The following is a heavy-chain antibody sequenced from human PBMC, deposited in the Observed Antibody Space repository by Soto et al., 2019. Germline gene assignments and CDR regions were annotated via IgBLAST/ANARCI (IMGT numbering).Heavy chain of an antibody. CDR2: ISYDGSNK. CDR3: ARDKSHLWFGDLDY. V-gene: IGHV3-30-3*01. Sequence: QVQLVESGGGVVQPGRSLRLSCAASGFTFSSYAMHWVRQAPGKGLEWVAVISYDGSNKYYADSVKGRFTISRDNSKNTLYLQMNSLIAEDTAVYYCARDKSHLWFGDLDYWGQGTLVTVSS. CDR1: GFTFSSYA. J-gene: IGHJ4*02. D-gene: IGHD3-10*01.